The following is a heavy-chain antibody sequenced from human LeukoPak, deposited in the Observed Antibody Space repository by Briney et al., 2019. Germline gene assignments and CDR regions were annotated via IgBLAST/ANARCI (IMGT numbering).Heavy chain of an antibody. CDR3: AKDSLADIDY. Sequence: GGSLRLSCAASGFIFSTYGMYWVRQAPGKGLEWVAFVRHDGSIKNYADSVKGRSTISRDNSKNTLYLQMNSLRAEDTAVYYCAKDSLADIDYWGQGTLITVSS. J-gene: IGHJ4*02. CDR2: VRHDGSIK. CDR1: GFIFSTYG. V-gene: IGHV3-30*02. D-gene: IGHD3-16*01.